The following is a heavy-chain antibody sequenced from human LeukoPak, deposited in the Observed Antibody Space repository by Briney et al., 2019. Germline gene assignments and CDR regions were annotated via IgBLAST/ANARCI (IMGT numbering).Heavy chain of an antibody. CDR2: ISVSNNYI. CDR1: GFTFSSYS. Sequence: GVSLRLSCAASGFTFSSYSMNWVRQSPGKGLEWVSSISVSNNYIYYADSVKGRFTISRDTAKNSLYLQMDSLRAEDTAVYYCAREQYGDYAMDVWGKGTTVTVSS. J-gene: IGHJ6*04. V-gene: IGHV3-21*01. CDR3: AREQYGDYAMDV. D-gene: IGHD4-17*01.